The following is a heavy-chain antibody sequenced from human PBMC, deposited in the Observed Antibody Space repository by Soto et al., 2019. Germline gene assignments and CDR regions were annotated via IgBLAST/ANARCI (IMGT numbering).Heavy chain of an antibody. V-gene: IGHV5-51*01. Sequence: PGESLKISCKGSGYSFTSYWIGWVRQMPGKGLEWMGIIYPGDSDTRYSPSFQGQVTISADKSISTAYLQWSSLKASDTAMYYCARRASTVLRYFDWGVEYGMDVWGQGTTVTVSS. D-gene: IGHD3-9*01. CDR1: GYSFTSYW. CDR2: IYPGDSDT. CDR3: ARRASTVLRYFDWGVEYGMDV. J-gene: IGHJ6*02.